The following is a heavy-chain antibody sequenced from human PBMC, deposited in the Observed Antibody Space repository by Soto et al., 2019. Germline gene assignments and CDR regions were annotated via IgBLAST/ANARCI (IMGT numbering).Heavy chain of an antibody. J-gene: IGHJ4*02. Sequence: GGSLRLSCAASGFTFSSYSINWGRQAPGKGLEWVSYISSSSSTIYYADSVKGRFTISRDNAKNSLYLQMNSLRAEDTAVYYCATHPPTMVRGVRYVDYWGQGTLVTVSS. CDR3: ATHPPTMVRGVRYVDY. CDR1: GFTFSSYS. V-gene: IGHV3-48*01. CDR2: ISSSSSTI. D-gene: IGHD3-10*01.